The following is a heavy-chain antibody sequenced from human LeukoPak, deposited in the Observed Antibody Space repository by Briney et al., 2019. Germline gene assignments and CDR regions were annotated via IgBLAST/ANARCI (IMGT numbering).Heavy chain of an antibody. CDR1: GFTFDDYG. Sequence: GGSLRLSCAASGFTFDDYGMRWVRQAPGKGLQWVSAISGSGDTTYYADSVKGRFTISRDNSKNTLYLQMNSLRAEDTALYFCAKARGFAEFDYWGQGTLVTVSS. J-gene: IGHJ4*02. CDR3: AKARGFAEFDY. D-gene: IGHD3-10*01. V-gene: IGHV3-23*01. CDR2: ISGSGDTT.